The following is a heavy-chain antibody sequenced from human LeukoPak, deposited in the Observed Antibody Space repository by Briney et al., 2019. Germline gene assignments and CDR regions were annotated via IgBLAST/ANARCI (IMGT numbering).Heavy chain of an antibody. V-gene: IGHV4-34*01. CDR3: ARWRVPYYYDSSGYSS. Sequence: SETLSLTCAVYGGSFSGYYWSWIRQPPGKGLEWIGEINHSGSTNYNPSLKSRVTISVDTSKNQLSLKLSSVTAADTAVYYCARWRVPYYYDSSGYSSWGQGTLVTVSS. J-gene: IGHJ4*02. CDR1: GGSFSGYY. D-gene: IGHD3-22*01. CDR2: INHSGST.